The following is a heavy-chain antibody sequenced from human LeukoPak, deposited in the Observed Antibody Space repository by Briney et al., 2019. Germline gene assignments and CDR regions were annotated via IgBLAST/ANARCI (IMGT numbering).Heavy chain of an antibody. CDR1: GGTFSSYA. Sequence: SVKVSCKASGGTFSSYAISWVRQAPGQGLEWMGGIIPIFGTANYAQKFQGRVTITADESTGTAYMELSSLRSEDTAVYYCARDRNTIFGVVIPFDYWGQGTLVTVSS. J-gene: IGHJ4*02. CDR3: ARDRNTIFGVVIPFDY. CDR2: IIPIFGTA. D-gene: IGHD3-3*01. V-gene: IGHV1-69*01.